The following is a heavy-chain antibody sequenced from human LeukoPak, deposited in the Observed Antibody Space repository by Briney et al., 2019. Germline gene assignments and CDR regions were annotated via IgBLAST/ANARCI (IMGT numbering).Heavy chain of an antibody. CDR2: ISSSSSAR. J-gene: IGHJ3*02. Sequence: GGSLRLSCAASGLTFSSYSMNWVRQAPGKGLEWVSYISSSSSARYYADSVKGRFTISRDNAKNSLYLQMNSLRAEDTAVYYCARTLTGAFDIWGQGTMVTVSS. V-gene: IGHV3-48*04. CDR1: GLTFSSYS. CDR3: ARTLTGAFDI.